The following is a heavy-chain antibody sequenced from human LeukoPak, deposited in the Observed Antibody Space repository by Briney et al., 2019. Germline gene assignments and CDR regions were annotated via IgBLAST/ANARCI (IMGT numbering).Heavy chain of an antibody. CDR2: ISGSGGST. V-gene: IGHV3-23*01. D-gene: IGHD2-15*01. CDR3: ARHYIVVAEFDY. Sequence: GGSLRLSCAASGFIISSRYMSWVRQAPGKGLEWVSAISGSGGSTYYADPVKGRFTISRDNSKNTLYLQMNSLRAEDTAVYYCARHYIVVAEFDYWGQGTLVTVSS. CDR1: GFIISSRY. J-gene: IGHJ4*02.